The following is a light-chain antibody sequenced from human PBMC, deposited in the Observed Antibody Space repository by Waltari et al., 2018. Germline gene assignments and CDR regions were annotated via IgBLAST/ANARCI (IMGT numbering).Light chain of an antibody. CDR1: QSVSSSY. Sequence: EIVLTQSPGTLSLSPGERATLPCRASQSVSSSYLAWYQQKPGQAPRLRIYGAHSRATVIPDRFSGSGSGTDFTRTISRLEPEDFAVYYCQQYGSSPYTFGQGTKLEIK. CDR2: GAH. CDR3: QQYGSSPYT. V-gene: IGKV3-20*01. J-gene: IGKJ2*01.